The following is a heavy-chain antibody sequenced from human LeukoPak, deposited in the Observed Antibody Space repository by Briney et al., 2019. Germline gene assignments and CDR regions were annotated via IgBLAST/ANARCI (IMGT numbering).Heavy chain of an antibody. CDR2: IIPIFGTA. V-gene: IGHV1-69*13. CDR1: GGTFSSYA. J-gene: IGHJ4*02. CDR3: ARVDTATGCFDY. Sequence: SVKVSCKASGGTFSSYAISWVRQAPGQGLEWMGGIIPIFGTANYAQKFQGRVTITADESTSTAYMKLSSLRSEDTAVYYCARVDTATGCFDYWGQGTLVTVSS. D-gene: IGHD5-18*01.